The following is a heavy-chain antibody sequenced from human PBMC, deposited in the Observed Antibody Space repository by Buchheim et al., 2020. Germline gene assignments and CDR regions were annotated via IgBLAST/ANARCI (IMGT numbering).Heavy chain of an antibody. CDR3: ARDPAHYDVWSGYYTGGMDV. CDR1: GFTFSSYG. J-gene: IGHJ6*02. D-gene: IGHD3-3*01. Sequence: QVQLVESGEGVVQPGRSLRLSCAASGFTFSSYGMHWVRQAPGKGLEWVAVIWYDGSNKYYAESVKGRFTISRDNSKNPLYLQMNSLRAEDTAVYYCARDPAHYDVWSGYYTGGMDVWGQGTT. CDR2: IWYDGSNK. V-gene: IGHV3-33*01.